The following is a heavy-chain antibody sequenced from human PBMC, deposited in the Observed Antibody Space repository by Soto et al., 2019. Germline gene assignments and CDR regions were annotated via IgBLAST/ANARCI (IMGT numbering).Heavy chain of an antibody. CDR3: ARGVLREXVIGDRLISYYYYGMDV. CDR2: IIPIFGTA. J-gene: IGHJ6*02. Sequence: GASVKVSCKASGGTFSSYAISWVRQAPGQGLEWMGGIIPIFGTANYAQKFQGRVTITADESTSTAYMELSSLRSEDTAVYYCARGVLREXVIGDRLISYYYYGMDVWGQGTTVTVSS. CDR1: GGTFSSYA. D-gene: IGHD2-21*02. V-gene: IGHV1-69*13.